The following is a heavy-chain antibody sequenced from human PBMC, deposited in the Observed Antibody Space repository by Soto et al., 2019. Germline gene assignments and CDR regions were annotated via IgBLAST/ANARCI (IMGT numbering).Heavy chain of an antibody. CDR1: GFPFSSYA. CDR3: AKSLSASPNYGFDY. J-gene: IGHJ4*02. Sequence: EVQLLLSGGGLVQPGGSVRLSCAASGFPFSSYAMSWVRQAPGKGLEWVSGISGSGGITYYADSVKGRFTISRDNSKNSLYLQMNSLTAGDTAVYYCAKSLSASPNYGFDYWGQGTLVTVSS. V-gene: IGHV3-23*01. CDR2: ISGSGGIT. D-gene: IGHD4-17*01.